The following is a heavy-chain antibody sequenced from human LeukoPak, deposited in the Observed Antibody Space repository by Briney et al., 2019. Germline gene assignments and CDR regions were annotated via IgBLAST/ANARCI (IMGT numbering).Heavy chain of an antibody. J-gene: IGHJ6*03. CDR2: ISWNSGVI. Sequence: GRALRLSCAASGFNFDDYAMHWVRQAPGKGLEWVSGISWNSGVIGYADSVKGRFTISRDNAKNSLYLQINSLRAEDTALYYCAKDLSPRYFYYMDVWGKGTTVTVSS. CDR3: AKDLSPRYFYYMDV. D-gene: IGHD2/OR15-2a*01. CDR1: GFNFDDYA. V-gene: IGHV3-9*01.